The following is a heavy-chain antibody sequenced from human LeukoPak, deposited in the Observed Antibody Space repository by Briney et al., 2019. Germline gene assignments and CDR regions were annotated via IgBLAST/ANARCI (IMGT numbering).Heavy chain of an antibody. CDR2: INHSGDI. Sequence: PSETLSLTCAVSGGSFSNYYWSWIRQPPGKGLEWIGEINHSGDINYNPSLKSRVTMSVDTSKNHVSLNLTSVTAADTAVYYCHLVRGGGYFDYWGLGTLVTVSS. CDR1: GGSFSNYY. V-gene: IGHV4-34*01. D-gene: IGHD3-10*01. J-gene: IGHJ4*02. CDR3: HLVRGGGYFDY.